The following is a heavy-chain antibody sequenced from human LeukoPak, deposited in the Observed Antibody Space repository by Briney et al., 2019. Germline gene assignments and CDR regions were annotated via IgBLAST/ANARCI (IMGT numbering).Heavy chain of an antibody. CDR1: GYTFTGYY. CDR2: INTNSGGK. J-gene: IGHJ3*02. CDR3: ARELVSWSRDAFDI. Sequence: PGASVKVSCTASGYTFTGYYMHWVRQAPGQGLEWMGWINTNSGGKNYAQKFQGRDTMTRDTSISTAYMELSRLRSDDTAVYYCARELVSWSRDAFDIWGQGAMVTVSS. V-gene: IGHV1-2*02. D-gene: IGHD1-26*01.